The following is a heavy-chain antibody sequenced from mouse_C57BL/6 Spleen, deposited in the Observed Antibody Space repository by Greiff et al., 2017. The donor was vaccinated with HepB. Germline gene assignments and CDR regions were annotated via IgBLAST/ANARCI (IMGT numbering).Heavy chain of an antibody. J-gene: IGHJ4*01. CDR2: IYPRSGNT. V-gene: IGHV1-81*01. D-gene: IGHD4-1*01. CDR3: AKESLGRYYAMDY. CDR1: GYTFTSYG. Sequence: QVQLKESGAELARPGASVKLSCKASGYTFTSYGISWVKQRTGQGLEWIGEIYPRSGNTYYNEKFKGKATLTADKSSSTAYMELRSLTSEDSAVYFCAKESLGRYYAMDYWGQGTSVTVSS.